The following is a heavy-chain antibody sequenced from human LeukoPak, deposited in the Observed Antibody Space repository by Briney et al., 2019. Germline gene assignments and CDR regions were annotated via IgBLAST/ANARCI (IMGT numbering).Heavy chain of an antibody. CDR1: GFTFSSYS. V-gene: IGHV3-21*01. CDR3: ARGLLFGYSLFDY. Sequence: GGSLRLSCAASGFTFSSYSMNWVRQAPGKGLEWVSSISSSSSYIYYADSVKGRFTISRDNAKNSLYLQMNSLRAEDTAVYYCARGLLFGYSLFDYWGRGTLVTVSS. CDR2: ISSSSSYI. J-gene: IGHJ4*02. D-gene: IGHD3-22*01.